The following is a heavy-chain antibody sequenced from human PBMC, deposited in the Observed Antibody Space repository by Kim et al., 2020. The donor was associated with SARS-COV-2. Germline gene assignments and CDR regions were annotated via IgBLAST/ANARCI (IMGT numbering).Heavy chain of an antibody. D-gene: IGHD1-20*01. V-gene: IGHV3-30-3*01. CDR3: ARANAITGTHFDY. Sequence: GGSLRLSCAASGFTFSSFVMHRVRQTPGKGLEWVALISTDVTNKYYADSVKDRFTISRDNSMNTLYLQMNSLRAEDTAVYYCARANAITGTHFDYWGQGTLVTVSS. J-gene: IGHJ4*02. CDR1: GFTFSSFV. CDR2: ISTDVTNK.